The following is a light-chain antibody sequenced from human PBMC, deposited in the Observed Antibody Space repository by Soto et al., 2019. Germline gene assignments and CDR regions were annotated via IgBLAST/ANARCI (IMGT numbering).Light chain of an antibody. CDR3: QSYDSSLSALYV. CDR1: ISNIRAGYD. Sequence: QSLLTQPPSVSGAPGQRLTISCTGSISNIRAGYDVHWYQQLPGTAPKLLIYGNSNRPSGVPDRFSGSKSGTSASLAITGLQAEDEADYYCQSYDSSLSALYVFGTGTKVTVL. CDR2: GNS. J-gene: IGLJ1*01. V-gene: IGLV1-40*01.